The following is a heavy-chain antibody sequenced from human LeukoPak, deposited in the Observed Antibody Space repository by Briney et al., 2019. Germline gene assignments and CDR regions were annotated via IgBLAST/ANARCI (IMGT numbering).Heavy chain of an antibody. V-gene: IGHV4-34*01. CDR1: GGSISSYY. J-gene: IGHJ6*03. D-gene: IGHD2-2*02. CDR2: INHSGST. CDR3: ARGVPAAVLDYYCYYMDV. Sequence: SETLSLTCTVSGGSISSYYWSWIRQPPGKVLEWIGEINHSGSTNYNPSLKSRVTISVDTSKNQFSLKLSSVTAADTAVYYCARGVPAAVLDYYCYYMDVWGKGTTVTVSS.